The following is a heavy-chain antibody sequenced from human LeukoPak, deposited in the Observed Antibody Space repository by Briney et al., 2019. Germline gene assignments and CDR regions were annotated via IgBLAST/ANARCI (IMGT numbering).Heavy chain of an antibody. V-gene: IGHV1-46*01. J-gene: IGHJ4*02. Sequence: ASVKVSCKASGYTFSSNYIHWVRQAPGQGLEWMGMIYPRDGSTSYAQKFQGRVTVTRDTSTSTVHMELSGLRSENTAVYYCARDQEGFDYWGQGTLVTVSS. CDR2: IYPRDGST. CDR3: ARDQEGFDY. CDR1: GYTFSSNY.